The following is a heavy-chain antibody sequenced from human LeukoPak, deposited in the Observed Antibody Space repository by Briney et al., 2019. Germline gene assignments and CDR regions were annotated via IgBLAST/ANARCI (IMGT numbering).Heavy chain of an antibody. V-gene: IGHV1-69*13. CDR2: IIPIFGTA. J-gene: IGHJ4*02. CDR1: GGTFSSYA. D-gene: IGHD3-16*01. CDR3: ARGDRDDYVWGSSLDY. Sequence: SVKVSCKASGGTFSSYAISWVRQAPGQGLKWMGGIIPIFGTANYAQKFQGRVTITADESTSTAYMELSSLRSEDTAVYYCARGDRDDYVWGSSLDYWGQGTLVTVSS.